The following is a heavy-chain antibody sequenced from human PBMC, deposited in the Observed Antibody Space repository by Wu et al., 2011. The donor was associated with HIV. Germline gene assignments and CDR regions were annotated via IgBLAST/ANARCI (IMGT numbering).Heavy chain of an antibody. CDR2: VIPILGTT. D-gene: IGHD3-3*01. V-gene: IGHV1-69*11. Sequence: QVQLVQSGAEVKKPGSSVKVSCKASGGTFSTYAISWVRQAPGQGPEWMGRVIPILGTTNYAQKFQGRVTITADESTSTAYMELSSLRSDDTAVYYCARAIRFXESGGYYYYMDVVGERDHGRASP. J-gene: IGHJ6*03. CDR3: ARAIRFXESGGYYYYMDV. CDR1: GGTFSTYA.